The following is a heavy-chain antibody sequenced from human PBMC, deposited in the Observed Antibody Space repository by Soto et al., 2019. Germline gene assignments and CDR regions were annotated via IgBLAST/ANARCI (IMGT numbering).Heavy chain of an antibody. CDR3: GRDPREYSFDY. Sequence: GGSLRLSCAASGFTFSNYAMNWVRQAPGKGLEWVSYISSSGSTIYYADSVKGRFTISRDNAKNSLYLQMNSLRAEDTAVYYCGRDPREYSFDYWGQGTPVT. J-gene: IGHJ4*02. CDR2: ISSSGSTI. CDR1: GFTFSNYA. V-gene: IGHV3-48*04.